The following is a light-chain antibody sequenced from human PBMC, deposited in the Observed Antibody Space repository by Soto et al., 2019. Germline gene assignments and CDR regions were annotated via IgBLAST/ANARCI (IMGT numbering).Light chain of an antibody. Sequence: LQSTQSPSTLSGSGGDRVTITLRASQTIRSWLAWYQQKPGKVPKLLIYKASTLKSGVPSRFSGSGSGTEFTLTISSLQPDDFATYYCQQYNSYSEAFGQGTKVDIK. CDR2: KAS. CDR1: QTIRSW. J-gene: IGKJ1*01. CDR3: QQYNSYSEA. V-gene: IGKV1-5*03.